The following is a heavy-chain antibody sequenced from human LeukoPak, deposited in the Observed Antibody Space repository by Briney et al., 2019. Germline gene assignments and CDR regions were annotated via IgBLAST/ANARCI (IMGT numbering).Heavy chain of an antibody. D-gene: IGHD3-22*01. CDR1: GGSFSGYY. CDR3: ASDSYYYDSSESHIDY. V-gene: IGHV4-34*01. CDR2: INHSGST. Sequence: PETLSLTCAVYGGSFSGYYWSWIRQPPGKGLEWSGEINHSGSTKYNPSLKRRVTISVETSKKELFWKLSCVTAADTAVYYCASDSYYYDSSESHIDYWGQGTLVTVSS. J-gene: IGHJ4*02.